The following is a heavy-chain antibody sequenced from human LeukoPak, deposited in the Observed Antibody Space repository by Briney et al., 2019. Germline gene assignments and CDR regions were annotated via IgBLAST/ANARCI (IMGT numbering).Heavy chain of an antibody. CDR3: ARDGGNYQSAAIYYYFYGMDV. J-gene: IGHJ6*02. CDR1: GYTFTSYG. CDR2: ISAYNGNT. V-gene: IGHV1-18*01. D-gene: IGHD1-7*01. Sequence: EASVKVSCKASGYTFTSYGISWVRQAPGQGLEWMGWISAYNGNTNYAQKLQGRVTMTTDTSTSTAYMELRSLRSDDTAVYYCARDGGNYQSAAIYYYFYGMDVWGQGTTVTVSS.